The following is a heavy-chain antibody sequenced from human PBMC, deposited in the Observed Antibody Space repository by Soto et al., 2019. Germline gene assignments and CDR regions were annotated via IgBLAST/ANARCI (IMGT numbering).Heavy chain of an antibody. Sequence: GGSLRLSCAASGFTFSSDAMSWVRQAPGNGLEWVSAISGSGGSTYYADSVKGRFTISRDNSKNTLYLQMNSLRAEDTAVYYCAKEIAARPGYYYGMDVWGQGTTVTVSS. CDR1: GFTFSSDA. CDR3: AKEIAARPGYYYGMDV. V-gene: IGHV3-23*01. CDR2: ISGSGGST. D-gene: IGHD6-6*01. J-gene: IGHJ6*02.